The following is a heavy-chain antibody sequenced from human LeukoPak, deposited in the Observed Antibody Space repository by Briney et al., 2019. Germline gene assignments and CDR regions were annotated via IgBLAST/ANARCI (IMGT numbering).Heavy chain of an antibody. Sequence: SETLSLTCTVSGGSISSYYWSWIRQPPGKGLEWIGYIYYSGSTNYNPSLKSRVTISVDTSKNQFSLKLSSVTAADTAVYYCASQTTVITNAFDIWGQGTMVTVSS. D-gene: IGHD4-17*01. CDR3: ASQTTVITNAFDI. V-gene: IGHV4-59*01. CDR1: GGSISSYY. J-gene: IGHJ3*02. CDR2: IYYSGST.